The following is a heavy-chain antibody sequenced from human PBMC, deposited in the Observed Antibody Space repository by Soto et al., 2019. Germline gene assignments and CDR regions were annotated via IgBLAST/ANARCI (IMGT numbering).Heavy chain of an antibody. J-gene: IGHJ6*02. V-gene: IGHV1-69*08. CDR2: IIPILGIA. Sequence: QVQLVQSGAEVKKPGSSVKVSCKASGGTFSSYTISWVRQAPGQGLEWMGRIIPILGIANYAQKFQGRVTXIAXKXMSTAYMELSSLRSEDTAVYYCARDLYGSGEGGMDVWGQGTTVTVSS. D-gene: IGHD3-10*01. CDR1: GGTFSSYT. CDR3: ARDLYGSGEGGMDV.